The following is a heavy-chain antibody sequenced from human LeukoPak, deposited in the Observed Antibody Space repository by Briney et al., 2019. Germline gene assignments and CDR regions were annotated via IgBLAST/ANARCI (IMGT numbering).Heavy chain of an antibody. D-gene: IGHD3-10*01. V-gene: IGHV1-2*02. J-gene: IGHJ5*02. Sequence: ASVKVSCKASGYTFTGYYMHWVPQAPGQGLEWMGWINPNSGGTNYAQKFQGRVTMTRDTSISTAYMELSGLRSDDTAVYYCARANMVRGVGLFFDRNWFDPWGQGTLVTVSS. CDR3: ARANMVRGVGLFFDRNWFDP. CDR2: INPNSGGT. CDR1: GYTFTGYY.